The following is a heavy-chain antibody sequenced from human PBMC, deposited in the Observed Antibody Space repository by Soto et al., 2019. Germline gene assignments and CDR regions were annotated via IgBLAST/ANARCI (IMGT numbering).Heavy chain of an antibody. CDR2: INGGGGTT. J-gene: IGHJ4*02. Sequence: GGSLRLSCTASGFTFSSYAMSWVRQAPGKGLEWVSSINGGGGTTNYADSVKGRFTISRDNSKNTLYLQMNSLRAEDTAVYFCAKVVCTSNCYDYWGQGTLVTVSS. D-gene: IGHD2-8*01. CDR1: GFTFSSYA. CDR3: AKVVCTSNCYDY. V-gene: IGHV3-23*01.